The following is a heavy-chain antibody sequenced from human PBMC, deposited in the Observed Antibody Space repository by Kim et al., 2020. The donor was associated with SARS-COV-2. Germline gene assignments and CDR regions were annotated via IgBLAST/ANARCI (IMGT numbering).Heavy chain of an antibody. CDR3: ASRAVAGSGPRHFQH. CDR2: IYYSGST. J-gene: IGHJ1*01. Sequence: SETLSLTCTVSGGSISSGGYYWSWIRQHPGKGLEWIGYIYYSGSTYYNPSLKSRVTISVDTSKNQFSLKLSSVTAADTAVYYCASRAVAGSGPRHFQHWGQGTLVTVSS. D-gene: IGHD6-19*01. V-gene: IGHV4-31*03. CDR1: GGSISSGGYY.